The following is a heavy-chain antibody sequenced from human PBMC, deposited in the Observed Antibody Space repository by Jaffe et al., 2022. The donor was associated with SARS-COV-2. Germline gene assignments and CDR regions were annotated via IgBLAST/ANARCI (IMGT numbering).Heavy chain of an antibody. V-gene: IGHV4-61*02. CDR2: VYYSGAT. J-gene: IGHJ5*02. D-gene: IGHD3-10*01. CDR1: GGSISGTTHY. CDR3: ARLDYYGAGTS. Sequence: QVELQESGPRQVRTSQTLSLTCTVSGGSISGTTHYWSWIRQPAGKGLEWIGRVYYSGATDYNHSLKSRVTISVDTSANQFSLKLRSVTAADTAVYYCARLDYYGAGTSWGQGTLVTVSS.